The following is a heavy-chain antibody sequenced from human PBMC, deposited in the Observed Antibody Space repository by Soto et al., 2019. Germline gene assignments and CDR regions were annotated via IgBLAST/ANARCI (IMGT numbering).Heavy chain of an antibody. D-gene: IGHD4-4*01. CDR2: INPNSGGT. CDR3: ARALYSNYPYYGMDV. Sequence: GASVKVSCKASGYTFTGYYMHWVRQAPGQGLEWMGWINPNSGGTNYAQKFQGWVTMTRDTSISTAYMELSRLRSDDTAVYYCARALYSNYPYYGMDVWGQGTTVTVSS. CDR1: GYTFTGYY. J-gene: IGHJ6*02. V-gene: IGHV1-2*04.